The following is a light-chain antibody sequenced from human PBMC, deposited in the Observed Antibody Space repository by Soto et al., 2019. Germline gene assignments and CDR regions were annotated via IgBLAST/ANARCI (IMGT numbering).Light chain of an antibody. Sequence: DIVLTQPPATLSLSPAEIAPRSHTASQSVSSYFACYQQKPGQAPRLIIYDESNRATGIPARFSGSGSGTDFTLTISRLETEDFAVFYCQQYGTSEIIFGQGTRLETK. CDR3: QQYGTSEII. CDR1: QSVSSY. J-gene: IGKJ5*01. V-gene: IGKV3-11*01. CDR2: DES.